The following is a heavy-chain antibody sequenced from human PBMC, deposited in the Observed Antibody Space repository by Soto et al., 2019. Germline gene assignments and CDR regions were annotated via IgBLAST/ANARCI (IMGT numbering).Heavy chain of an antibody. J-gene: IGHJ4*02. D-gene: IGHD5-12*01. V-gene: IGHV4-59*01. CDR1: GGSISSYY. CDR3: ARQISVEMATRSYYFDY. CDR2: IYYSGST. Sequence: SETLSLTCTVSGGSISSYYWSWIRQPPGKGLEWIGYIYYSGSTNYNPSLKSRVTISVDTSKNQFSLKLSSVTAADTAVYYCARQISVEMATRSYYFDYWGQGTLVTVPQ.